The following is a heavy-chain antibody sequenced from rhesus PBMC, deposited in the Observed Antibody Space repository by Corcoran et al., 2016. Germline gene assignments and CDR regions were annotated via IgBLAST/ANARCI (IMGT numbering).Heavy chain of an antibody. Sequence: QVQLQESGPGLVKPSETLSLTCAVSGGSIRDYYYWNWIRQPPGKGLEWIGNIYGNSASTYYNPSLKSRVTISKDTSKSQFFLKLSSVTAADTAVYYCARGAAGYVWGRGVLVTVSS. V-gene: IGHV4S9*01. CDR3: ARGAAGYV. D-gene: IGHD6-13*01. CDR2: IYGNSAST. J-gene: IGHJ5-2*02. CDR1: GGSIRDYYY.